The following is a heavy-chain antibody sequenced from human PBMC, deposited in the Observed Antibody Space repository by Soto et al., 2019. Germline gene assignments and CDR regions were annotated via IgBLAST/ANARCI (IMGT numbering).Heavy chain of an antibody. J-gene: IGHJ4*02. CDR2: IIPILGIA. V-gene: IGHV1-69*08. CDR1: GGTFSSYT. Sequence: QVQLVQSGAEVKKPGSSVKVSCMASGGTFSSYTISWVRQAPGQGLEWMGRIIPILGIANYAQKFQGRVTXTXXXSXXTAYMELSSLRSEDTAVYYCAREEYYYGSGAFFDYWGQGTLVTVSS. D-gene: IGHD3-10*01. CDR3: AREEYYYGSGAFFDY.